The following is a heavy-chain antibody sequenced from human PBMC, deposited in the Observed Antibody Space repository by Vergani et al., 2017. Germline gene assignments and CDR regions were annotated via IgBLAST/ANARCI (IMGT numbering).Heavy chain of an antibody. CDR3: ARDLLLLYNRFDP. V-gene: IGHV3-33*01. D-gene: IGHD1-14*01. Sequence: QVQLVESGGGVVQPGRSLRLSCAASGFTFHQYGMHWVRQAPGKGLEWVAVTWYDGNNKQYADSVKGRFTISRDNSKSTMYLQMNSLRDEDTGVYSCARDLLLLYNRFDPWGQGTLVTVSS. J-gene: IGHJ5*02. CDR2: TWYDGNNK. CDR1: GFTFHQYG.